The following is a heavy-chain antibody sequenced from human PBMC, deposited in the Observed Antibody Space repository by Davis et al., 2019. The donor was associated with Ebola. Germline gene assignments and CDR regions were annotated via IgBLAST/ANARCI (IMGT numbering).Heavy chain of an antibody. CDR2: INYSGST. D-gene: IGHD3-10*01. CDR1: GWSFSGYY. Sequence: MPSETLSLTCAVYGWSFSGYYWTWIRQPPGKGLEWIGEINYSGSTNYNPSLKSRVTISVDTSKNQFSLKLSSVTAADTAVYYCARGGGFGGYGMDVWGQGTTVTVSS. CDR3: ARGGGFGGYGMDV. J-gene: IGHJ6*02. V-gene: IGHV4-34*01.